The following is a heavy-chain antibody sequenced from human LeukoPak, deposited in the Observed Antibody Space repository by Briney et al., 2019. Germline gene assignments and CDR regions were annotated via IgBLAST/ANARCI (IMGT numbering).Heavy chain of an antibody. V-gene: IGHV4-59*08. CDR3: ARWYCSNNLCFHMDV. CDR2: VHYSGGS. Sequence: SETLSLTCTVSGVSISTYYRSWIRQPPGKGLEWIGYVHYSGGSAYIPSLKSRVTMSVDTSKNQFSLSLTSVTAADTALYYCARWYCSNNLCFHMDVWGKGTTVTVSS. CDR1: GVSISTYY. D-gene: IGHD2-2*01. J-gene: IGHJ6*03.